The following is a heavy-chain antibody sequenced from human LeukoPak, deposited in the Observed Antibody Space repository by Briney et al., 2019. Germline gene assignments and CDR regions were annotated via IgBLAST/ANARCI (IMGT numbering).Heavy chain of an antibody. CDR1: GLTFNSYA. CDR2: ISGSDGST. V-gene: IGHV3-23*01. CDR3: AKDRFGGYSYGLLDY. Sequence: GGSLRLSCAASGLTFNSYAMTWVRQAPGKGLEWVSGISGSDGSTYYADSVKGRFTISRDNSKNTLHLQMNSLRAEDTAVYYCAKDRFGGYSYGLLDYWGQGILVTVSP. D-gene: IGHD5-18*01. J-gene: IGHJ4*02.